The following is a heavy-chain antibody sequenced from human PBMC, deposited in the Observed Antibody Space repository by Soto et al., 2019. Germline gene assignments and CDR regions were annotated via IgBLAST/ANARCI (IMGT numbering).Heavy chain of an antibody. D-gene: IGHD3-3*01. Sequence: GGPLRLCWAAAGCTFSSLAMSWIRQAPGKGLEWVSAISGSGGSTYYADSVKGRFTISRDNSKNTLYLQMNSLRAEDTAVYYCAKDWSLALWSGYLSLGYWGQGTLVTVSS. J-gene: IGHJ4*02. CDR2: ISGSGGST. V-gene: IGHV3-23*01. CDR1: GCTFSSLA. CDR3: AKDWSLALWSGYLSLGY.